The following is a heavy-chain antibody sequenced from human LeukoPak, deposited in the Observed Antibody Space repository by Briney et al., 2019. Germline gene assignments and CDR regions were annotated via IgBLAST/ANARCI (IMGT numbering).Heavy chain of an antibody. CDR3: ATSRWFDP. V-gene: IGHV3-30*02. CDR1: GFTFNNAW. J-gene: IGHJ5*02. Sequence: GGSLRLSCAASGFTFNNAWMSWVRQAPGKGLEWLTFILSDGSNKYYADSVKGRFTISRDNSKNTLYLQINSLRAEDTAVYYCATSRWFDPWGQGTLVTVSS. CDR2: ILSDGSNK.